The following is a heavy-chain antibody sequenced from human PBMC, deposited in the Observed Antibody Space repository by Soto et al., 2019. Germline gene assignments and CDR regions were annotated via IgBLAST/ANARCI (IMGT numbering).Heavy chain of an antibody. CDR1: GYTFTSHS. J-gene: IGHJ5*02. V-gene: IGHV1-18*04. D-gene: IGHD3-10*01. CDR3: ARVGYYYGSGGYLFDP. Sequence: QVQLVQSGAEVKKPGASVKVSCKASGYTFTSHSISWVRRAPGEGLEWVGWISAYNGYTNYAENFQGRVTMTTDASTSTAYMELRSLRSDDTAVYYWARVGYYYGSGGYLFDPWGQGTLVTVSS. CDR2: ISAYNGYT.